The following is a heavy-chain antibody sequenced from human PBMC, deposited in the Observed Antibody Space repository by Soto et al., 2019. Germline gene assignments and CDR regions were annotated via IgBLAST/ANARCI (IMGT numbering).Heavy chain of an antibody. J-gene: IGHJ4*02. CDR3: ARVRYDILTGYYSTPDY. D-gene: IGHD3-9*01. Sequence: LRLSCAAPGFTFSDYYMSWIRQAPGKGLEWVSYISSSSSYTNYADSVKGRFTISRDNAKNSLYLQMNSLRAEDTAVYYCARVRYDILTGYYSTPDYWGQGTLVTVSS. V-gene: IGHV3-11*06. CDR2: ISSSSSYT. CDR1: GFTFSDYY.